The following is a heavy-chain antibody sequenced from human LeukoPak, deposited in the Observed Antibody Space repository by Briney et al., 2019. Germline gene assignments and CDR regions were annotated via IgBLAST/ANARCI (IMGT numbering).Heavy chain of an antibody. D-gene: IGHD2-15*01. Sequence: GASVKVSCKASGYTFTSYGISWVRQAPGQGLEWMGWIGAYNGKANYAQKFQGRVTITTDESTSTAYMELSSLRSEDTAVYYCAGDRDSYFDYWGQGTLVTVSS. CDR1: GYTFTSYG. CDR3: AGDRDSYFDY. J-gene: IGHJ4*02. CDR2: IGAYNGKA. V-gene: IGHV1-18*01.